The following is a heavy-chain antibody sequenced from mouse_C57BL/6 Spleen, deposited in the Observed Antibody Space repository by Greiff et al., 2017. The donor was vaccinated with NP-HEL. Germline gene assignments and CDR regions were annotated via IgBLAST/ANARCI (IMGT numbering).Heavy chain of an antibody. V-gene: IGHV1-64*01. CDR2: IHPNSGST. J-gene: IGHJ4*01. CDR1: GYTFTSYW. Sequence: QVQLQQSGAELVKPGASVKLSCKASGYTFTSYWMHWVKQRPGQGLEWIGMIHPNSGSTNYNEKFKSKATLTVDKSSSTAYMQLRSLTSEDSAVYYCARAATDYYAMDYWGQGTSVTVSS. D-gene: IGHD6-1*01. CDR3: ARAATDYYAMDY.